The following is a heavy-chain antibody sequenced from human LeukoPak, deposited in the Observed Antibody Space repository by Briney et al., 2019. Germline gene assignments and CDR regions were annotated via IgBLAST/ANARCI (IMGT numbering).Heavy chain of an antibody. Sequence: ASVKVSCKASGYTFTRCDINWVRQATGQGLEWMGWMNPNSGNQGYAQKFQGRVTMTRNTSISTDYMELSSLRSEDTAVYYCARGHLDFWSGYYIGQGSYYFDYWGQGTLVTVSS. J-gene: IGHJ4*02. V-gene: IGHV1-8*01. CDR3: ARGHLDFWSGYYIGQGSYYFDY. CDR2: MNPNSGNQ. CDR1: GYTFTRCD. D-gene: IGHD3-3*01.